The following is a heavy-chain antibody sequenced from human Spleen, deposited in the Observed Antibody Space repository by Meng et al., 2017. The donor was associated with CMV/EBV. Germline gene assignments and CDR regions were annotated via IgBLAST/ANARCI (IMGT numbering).Heavy chain of an antibody. V-gene: IGHV1-2*02. CDR3: ARGSWNYDF. J-gene: IGHJ4*02. CDR2: INPDSGAT. Sequence: ASVKVSCKASGYTFTGYYIHWVRQAPGQGPECMGWINPDSGATDFAQKFQGRVTMTRDTSISTAYMELSRLRSDDTAMYYCARGSWNYDFWGRGTLVTVSS. D-gene: IGHD1-7*01. CDR1: GYTFTGYY.